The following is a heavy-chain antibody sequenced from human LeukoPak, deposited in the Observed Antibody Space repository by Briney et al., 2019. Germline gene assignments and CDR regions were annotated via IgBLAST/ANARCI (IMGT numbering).Heavy chain of an antibody. V-gene: IGHV3-74*01. J-gene: IGHJ4*02. CDR2: INSDGIST. CDR3: ARRIAAAAAPYYFDY. Sequence: GGSLRLSCAASGFTFSSYWMHWVRQAPGKGLVWVSRINSDGISTSYADSVKGRFTISRDNAKNTLYLQMNSLRAEDTAVYYCARRIAAAAAPYYFDYWGQGTLVTVSS. D-gene: IGHD6-13*01. CDR1: GFTFSSYW.